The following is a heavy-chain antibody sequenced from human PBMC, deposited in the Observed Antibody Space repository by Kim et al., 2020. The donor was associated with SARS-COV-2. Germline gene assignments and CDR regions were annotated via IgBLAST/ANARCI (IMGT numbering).Heavy chain of an antibody. D-gene: IGHD3-10*01. CDR2: IKQDGSEK. J-gene: IGHJ6*02. Sequence: GGSLRLSCAASGFTFSSYWMSWVRQAPGKGLEWVANIKQDGSEKYYVDSVKGRFTISRDNAKNSLYLQMNSLRAEDTAVYYCARDGGPWTLWFGELVSYGMDVWGQGTTVTVSS. V-gene: IGHV3-7*01. CDR3: ARDGGPWTLWFGELVSYGMDV. CDR1: GFTFSSYW.